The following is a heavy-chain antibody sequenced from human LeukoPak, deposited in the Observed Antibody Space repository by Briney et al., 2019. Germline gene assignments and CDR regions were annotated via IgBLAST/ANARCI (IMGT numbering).Heavy chain of an antibody. D-gene: IGHD3-22*01. V-gene: IGHV4-31*03. Sequence: PSQTLSLTCTVSGGSISSGGYYWSWIRQHPGKGLEWIGFIYYSGSTYYNPSLKSRVTISVDTSKNQFSLKLSSVTVADTAVYYCARYYYDSSGYYSYYFDYWGQGTLVTVSS. J-gene: IGHJ4*02. CDR1: GGSISSGGYY. CDR3: ARYYYDSSGYYSYYFDY. CDR2: IYYSGST.